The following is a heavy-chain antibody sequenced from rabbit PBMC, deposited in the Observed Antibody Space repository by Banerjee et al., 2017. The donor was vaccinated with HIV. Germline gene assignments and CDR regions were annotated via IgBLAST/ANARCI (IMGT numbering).Heavy chain of an antibody. CDR2: ISSDDTT. CDR1: GFDLSSGYY. Sequence: QEQLEESGGDLVKPEGSLTLTCKASGFDLSSGYYMCWVRQAPGKGLEWIGVISSDDTTYFASWVNGRFTISKTSTTVDLQMNSLTAADTATYFCARDLAGVIGWNFDLWGPGTLVTVS. J-gene: IGHJ4*01. CDR3: ARDLAGVIGWNFDL. D-gene: IGHD4-1*01. V-gene: IGHV1S37*01.